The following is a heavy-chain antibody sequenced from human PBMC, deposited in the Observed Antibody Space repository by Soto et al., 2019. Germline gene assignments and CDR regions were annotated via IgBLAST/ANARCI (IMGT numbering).Heavy chain of an antibody. Sequence: EVQLLESGGDLEQPGGSLRLSCAASGFTFRGDAMSWVRQAPGKGLEWVSSISGSGEMTHYADSVKGRFTISRDNAKNTLYLQMESLRAEDTALYYCARSEMTYNWNDWGQGALVTVSS. CDR3: ARSEMTYNWND. CDR2: ISGSGEMT. D-gene: IGHD1-20*01. CDR1: GFTFRGDA. J-gene: IGHJ4*02. V-gene: IGHV3-23*01.